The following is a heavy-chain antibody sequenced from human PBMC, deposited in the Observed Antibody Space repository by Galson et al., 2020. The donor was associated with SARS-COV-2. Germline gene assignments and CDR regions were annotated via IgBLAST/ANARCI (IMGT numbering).Heavy chain of an antibody. CDR1: GGSISSGGYY. Sequence: SETLSLTCTVSGGSISSGGYYWSWIRQHPGKGLEWIGYIYYSGSTYYNPSLKSRVTISVDTSKNQFSLKLSSVTAADTAVYYCARAQITMIVVLDAFDIWGQGTMVTVSS. J-gene: IGHJ3*02. CDR3: ARAQITMIVVLDAFDI. CDR2: IYYSGST. D-gene: IGHD3-22*01. V-gene: IGHV4-31*03.